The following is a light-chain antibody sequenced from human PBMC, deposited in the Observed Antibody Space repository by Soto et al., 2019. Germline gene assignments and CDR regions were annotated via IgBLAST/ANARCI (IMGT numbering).Light chain of an antibody. Sequence: QSVLTLTPSASGTPGQRVTISCSGSSSNIGRNTVNWYQQLPGTAPKVLIYSNNQRPSGVPDRLSGSKSGTSASLAISGLQPEDEADYYCAAWDDSVNAVVFGGGTKVTVL. J-gene: IGLJ2*01. CDR3: AAWDDSVNAVV. CDR2: SNN. CDR1: SSNIGRNT. V-gene: IGLV1-44*01.